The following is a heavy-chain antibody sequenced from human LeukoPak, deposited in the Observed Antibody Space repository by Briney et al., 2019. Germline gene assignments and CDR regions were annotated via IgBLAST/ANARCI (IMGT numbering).Heavy chain of an antibody. V-gene: IGHV1-46*01. J-gene: IGHJ4*02. CDR3: ARDQEAFDY. CDR1: GYSFTSNY. CDR2: IYPRDGST. Sequence: ASVKVSCKASGYSFTSNYIHWVRQAPGQGLEWMGVIYPRDGSTSYAQKFQGRVTVTRDTSTSTVHMELSGLRSEDTAVYYCARDQEAFDYWGQGTLVTVSS.